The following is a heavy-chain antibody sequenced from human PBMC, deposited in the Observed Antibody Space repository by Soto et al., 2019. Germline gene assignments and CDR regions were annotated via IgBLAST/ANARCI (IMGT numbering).Heavy chain of an antibody. D-gene: IGHD6-13*01. J-gene: IGHJ6*02. CDR1: SGSISSSNW. CDR2: IYHSGST. CDR3: ARGRIAAAGPHYYYYGMDV. V-gene: IGHV4-4*02. Sequence: SETLSLTCAVSSGSISSSNWWSWVRQPPGKGLEWIGEIYHSGSTNYNPSLKSRVTISVDKSKNQFSLKLSSVTAADTAVYYCARGRIAAAGPHYYYYGMDVWGQGTTVTVSS.